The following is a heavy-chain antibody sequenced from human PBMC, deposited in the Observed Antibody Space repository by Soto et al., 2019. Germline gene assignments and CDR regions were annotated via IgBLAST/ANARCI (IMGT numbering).Heavy chain of an antibody. CDR1: GYTFTSYG. CDR3: ARGTEGYDSSGYYYVFFDP. V-gene: IGHV1-18*01. CDR2: ISAYNGNT. D-gene: IGHD3-22*01. J-gene: IGHJ5*02. Sequence: GASVKVSCKASGYTFTSYGFNWVRQAPGQGLEWMGWISAYNGNTNYAQKLQGRVTMTTDTSTSTAYMELRSLRSDDTAVYYCARGTEGYDSSGYYYVFFDPWGQGTLVTVSS.